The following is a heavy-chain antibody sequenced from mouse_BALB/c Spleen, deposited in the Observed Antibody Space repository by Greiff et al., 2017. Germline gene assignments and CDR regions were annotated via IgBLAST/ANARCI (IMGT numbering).Heavy chain of an antibody. J-gene: IGHJ2*01. D-gene: IGHD2-4*01. CDR1: GFTFSSYA. CDR2: ISSGGST. V-gene: IGHV5-6-5*01. Sequence: EVKLQESGGGLVKPGGSLKLSCAASGFTFSSYAMSWVRQTPEKRLEWVSSISSGGSTYYPDSVKGRFTISRDNARNILYLQMSSLRSEDTAMYYCARTPLYDYDLYFDYWGQGTTLTVSS. CDR3: ARTPLYDYDLYFDY.